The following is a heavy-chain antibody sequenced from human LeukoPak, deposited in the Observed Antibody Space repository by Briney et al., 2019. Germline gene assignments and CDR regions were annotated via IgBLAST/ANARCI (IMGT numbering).Heavy chain of an antibody. V-gene: IGHV4-34*01. D-gene: IGHD5-18*01. J-gene: IGHJ4*02. CDR2: INHSGST. Sequence: SETLSLTCAVYGGSFSGYYWSWIRQPPGKGLEWIGEINHSGSTNYNPSLKSRVAISLHTSKNQFSLSLTSVTAADTAVYYCTRDPGRGYPPDYWGQGTLVTVSS. CDR3: TRDPGRGYPPDY. CDR1: GGSFSGYY.